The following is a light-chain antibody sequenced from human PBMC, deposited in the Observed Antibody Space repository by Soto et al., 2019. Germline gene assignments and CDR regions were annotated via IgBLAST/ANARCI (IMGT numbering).Light chain of an antibody. CDR1: QSVSSKY. Sequence: EIVLTQSPGTLSLSPGERATLSCRASQSVSSKYLAWYQQKPGQAPRLLIFGASSRATGIPDRFSGSGSGTDFTITISRLEPEDFAVYYCQQCGTSPPWTFGQGTKLEIK. CDR3: QQCGTSPPWT. J-gene: IGKJ2*02. V-gene: IGKV3-20*01. CDR2: GAS.